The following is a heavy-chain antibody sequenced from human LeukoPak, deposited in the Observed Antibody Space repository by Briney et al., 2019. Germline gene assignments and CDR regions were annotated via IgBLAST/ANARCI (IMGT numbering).Heavy chain of an antibody. J-gene: IGHJ6*03. CDR3: ARLNRHSSSWEYYYYYYYMDV. D-gene: IGHD6-13*01. CDR2: IYYSGST. CDR1: GGSINSSIYH. V-gene: IGHV4-39*07. Sequence: SETLSLTCTVSGGSINSSIYHWGWIRQPPGKGLEWIGNIYYSGSTYYNPSLKSRVTISVDTSKNQLSLKLSSVTAADTAVYYCARLNRHSSSWEYYYYYYYMDVWGKGTTVTISS.